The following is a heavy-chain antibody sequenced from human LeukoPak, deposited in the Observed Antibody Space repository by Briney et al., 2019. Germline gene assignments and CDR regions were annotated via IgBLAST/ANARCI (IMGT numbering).Heavy chain of an antibody. CDR1: GGSFSGYY. J-gene: IGHJ4*02. CDR2: INHSGST. V-gene: IGHV4-34*01. D-gene: IGHD5-24*01. Sequence: SETLSLTSAVYGGSFSGYYWSWIRQPPGEGLEWIGEINHSGSTNYNPSLKGRVTISVDTSKNQSSLKLSSVTAADTAVYYCASRSPDGYNSGYWGQGTLVTVSS. CDR3: ASRSPDGYNSGY.